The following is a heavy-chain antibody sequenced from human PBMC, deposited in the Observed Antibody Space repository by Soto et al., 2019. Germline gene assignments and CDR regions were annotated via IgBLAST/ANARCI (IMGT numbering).Heavy chain of an antibody. Sequence: QVQLVQSGAEVKKPGSSVKVSCKASGGTFSSYTISWVRQAPGQGLEWMGRIIPILGIANYAQKFQGRVTITADKSTSTAYMELSSLRSEDTAVYYCARDPRGVFWSGTAEALDIWGQGTMVTVSS. D-gene: IGHD3-3*01. CDR1: GGTFSSYT. CDR3: ARDPRGVFWSGTAEALDI. J-gene: IGHJ3*02. V-gene: IGHV1-69*08. CDR2: IIPILGIA.